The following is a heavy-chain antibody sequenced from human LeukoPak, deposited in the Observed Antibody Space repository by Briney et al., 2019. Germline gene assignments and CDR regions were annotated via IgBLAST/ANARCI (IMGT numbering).Heavy chain of an antibody. CDR1: GFSFDDYA. D-gene: IGHD4-23*01. Sequence: GGSLRLSCAVSGFSFDDYAMHWVRQAPGKGLEWVSGISWNSGDLGYADSVKGRFTISRDNAKNSLYLQMNSLRAEDTALYLCAKDHSPNYGGNSGRFDYWGQGTLVTVS. CDR3: AKDHSPNYGGNSGRFDY. J-gene: IGHJ4*02. V-gene: IGHV3-9*01. CDR2: ISWNSGDL.